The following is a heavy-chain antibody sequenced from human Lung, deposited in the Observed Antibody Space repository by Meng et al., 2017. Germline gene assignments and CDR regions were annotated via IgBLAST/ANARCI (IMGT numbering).Heavy chain of an antibody. J-gene: IGHJ4*02. CDR2: INHSGST. Sequence: QVQLQQWGAGLLKPSETLSLTCVASGGSFSDYDSSWIRKPPGKGLEWIGEINHSGSTNYNPSLESRATISVDTSQNNLSLKLSSVTAADSAVYYCARGPTTMAHDFDYWGQGTLVTVSS. D-gene: IGHD4-11*01. V-gene: IGHV4-34*01. CDR1: GGSFSDYD. CDR3: ARGPTTMAHDFDY.